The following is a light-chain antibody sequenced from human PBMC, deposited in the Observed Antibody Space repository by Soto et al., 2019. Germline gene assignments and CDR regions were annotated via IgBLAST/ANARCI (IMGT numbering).Light chain of an antibody. CDR1: SSNLGTNY. CDR3: AAWDDSLGGTNV. J-gene: IGLJ1*01. Sequence: QSVLTQPPSASGTPGQRVTISCCGRSSNLGTNYVYWYQQPQVTATKLLIHRNNQLPSRVPDRFSGSKSGTSASLATRVLWSEDEDDDDCAAWDDSLGGTNVFGTGTKVTVL. CDR2: RNN. V-gene: IGLV1-47*03.